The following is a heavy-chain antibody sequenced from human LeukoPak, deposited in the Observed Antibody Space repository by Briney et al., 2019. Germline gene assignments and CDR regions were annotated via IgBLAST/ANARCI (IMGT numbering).Heavy chain of an antibody. CDR3: ALTPGVAYYDSSGYYQSGFDY. CDR1: GVTFNSYA. V-gene: IGHV3-23*01. Sequence: PGGSLRLSCAASGVTFNSYAMSWVRQAPGKGLEWVSGISGSGDNTYYADSVKGRFTISRDNSKNTLYLQMNSLRAEDTAIYYCALTPGVAYYDSSGYYQSGFDYWGQGTLVTVSS. J-gene: IGHJ4*02. D-gene: IGHD3-22*01. CDR2: ISGSGDNT.